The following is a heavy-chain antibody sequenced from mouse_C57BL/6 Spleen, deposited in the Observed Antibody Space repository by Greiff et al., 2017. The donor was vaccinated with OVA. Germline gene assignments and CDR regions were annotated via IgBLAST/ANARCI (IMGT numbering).Heavy chain of an antibody. J-gene: IGHJ2*01. D-gene: IGHD1-1*01. Sequence: VQLVESGAELARPGASVKLSCKASGYTFTSYGISWVKQRTGQGLEWIGEIYPRSGNTYYNEKFKGKATLTADKSSSTAYMELRSLTSEDSAVYFCARSHGSSFDYWGQGTTLTVAS. CDR2: IYPRSGNT. V-gene: IGHV1-81*01. CDR3: ARSHGSSFDY. CDR1: GYTFTSYG.